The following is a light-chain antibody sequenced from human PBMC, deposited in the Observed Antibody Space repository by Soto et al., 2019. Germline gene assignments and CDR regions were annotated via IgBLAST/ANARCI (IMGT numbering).Light chain of an antibody. J-gene: IGLJ3*02. CDR3: AAWDDTLKGWV. CDR2: NNN. V-gene: IGLV1-44*01. Sequence: QLVLTQPPSASGTPGQRVTISCSGSSSNIGSNSVNWYHQLPGTAPKLLIYNNNQRPSGVPDRFSGSKSGTSASLAISGLQSEDEADYYCAAWDDTLKGWVFGGGTKLTVL. CDR1: SSNIGSNS.